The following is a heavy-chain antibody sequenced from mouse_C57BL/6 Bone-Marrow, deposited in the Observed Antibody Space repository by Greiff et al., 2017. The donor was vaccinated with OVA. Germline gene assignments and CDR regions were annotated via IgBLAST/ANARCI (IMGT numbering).Heavy chain of an antibody. V-gene: IGHV5-4*01. D-gene: IGHD1-1*02. CDR2: ISDGGSYT. J-gene: IGHJ2*01. CDR3: AIVPFPGGY. CDR1: GFTFSSYA. Sequence: EVQRVESGGGLVKPGGSLKLSCAASGFTFSSYAMSWVRQTPEKRLEWVATISDGGSYTYYPDNVKGRFTISRDNAKNNLYLQMSHLKSEDTAMYYCAIVPFPGGYWGQGTTLTVSS.